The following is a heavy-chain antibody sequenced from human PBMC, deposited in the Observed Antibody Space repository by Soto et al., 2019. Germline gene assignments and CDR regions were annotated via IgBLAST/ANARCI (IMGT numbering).Heavy chain of an antibody. CDR2: IYNSGST. CDR3: ARRINYDLDP. D-gene: IGHD3-3*01. Sequence: LSETLALTFTVSGGSTSSYYWSWIRQPPGKGLEWIGYIYNSGSTTYNPSLRSRVTISVDTSKNQFSLKLSSVTAADTAVYYCARRINYDLDPWGQGILVTVSS. CDR1: GGSTSSYY. J-gene: IGHJ5*02. V-gene: IGHV4-59*08.